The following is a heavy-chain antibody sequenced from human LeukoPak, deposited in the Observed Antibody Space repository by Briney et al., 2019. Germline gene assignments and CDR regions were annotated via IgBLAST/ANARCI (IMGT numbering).Heavy chain of an antibody. D-gene: IGHD4-23*01. CDR1: GFTFSSYG. J-gene: IGHJ4*02. CDR3: ASGGNSLDY. Sequence: GGSLRLSCATSGFTFSSYGMHWVRQAPGKGLEWVAVIWYDGSNKYYADSVKGRFTISRDNSKNTLYLQMNSLRAEDTAVYYCASGGNSLDYWGQGTLVTVSS. V-gene: IGHV3-33*01. CDR2: IWYDGSNK.